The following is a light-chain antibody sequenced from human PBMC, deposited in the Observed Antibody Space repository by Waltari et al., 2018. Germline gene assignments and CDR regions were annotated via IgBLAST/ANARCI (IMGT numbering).Light chain of an antibody. Sequence: QPVLTQPPSASASLGASVTLTCTLSSGYSNYKVAWYQQRPGKGPRFVMRVGTGGIVGSKGDGIPDRFSVLGSGLNRYLTIKNIQEEDESDYHCGADHGSGSNFVYVFGNGTKVTVL. J-gene: IGLJ1*01. CDR2: VGTGGIVG. V-gene: IGLV9-49*01. CDR1: SGYSNYK. CDR3: GADHGSGSNFVYV.